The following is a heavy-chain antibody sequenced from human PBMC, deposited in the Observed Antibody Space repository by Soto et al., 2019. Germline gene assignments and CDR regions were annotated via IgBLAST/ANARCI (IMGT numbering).Heavy chain of an antibody. V-gene: IGHV4-34*01. CDR2: INHSGST. J-gene: IGHJ5*02. Sequence: QVQLQQWGAGLLKPSETLSLTCAVYGGSFSGYYWSWIRQPPGKGLEWIREINHSGSTNYNPSLKSRVTISVDTSKNQFSLKLSSVTAADTAVYYCARTARIANWFDPWGQGTLVTVSS. CDR3: ARTARIANWFDP. CDR1: GGSFSGYY. D-gene: IGHD2-21*01.